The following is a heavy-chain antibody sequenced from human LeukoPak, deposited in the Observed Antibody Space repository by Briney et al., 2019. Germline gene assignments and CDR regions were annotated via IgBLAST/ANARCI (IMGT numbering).Heavy chain of an antibody. D-gene: IGHD3-9*01. Sequence: PSETLSLTCTVSGGSISSGCYYWSWIRQHPGKGLEWIGYIYYSGSPYYNPSLKSRVTISVDTSKNQFSLKLTSVTAADTAVYYCARVLTSYYDILTGYYRPPHYFDYWGQGTLVTVSS. V-gene: IGHV4-31*03. CDR2: IYYSGSP. J-gene: IGHJ4*02. CDR1: GGSISSGCYY. CDR3: ARVLTSYYDILTGYYRPPHYFDY.